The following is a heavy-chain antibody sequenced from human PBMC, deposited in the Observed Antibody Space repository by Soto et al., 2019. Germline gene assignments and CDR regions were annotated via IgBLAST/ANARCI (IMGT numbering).Heavy chain of an antibody. CDR2: ISYDGSNK. V-gene: IGHV3-30-3*01. J-gene: IGHJ6*02. Sequence: GGSLRLSCAASGFTFSSYAMHWVRQAPGKGLEWVAVISYDGSNKYYADSVKGRFTISRDNSKNTLYLQMNSLRAEDTAVYYCARVLSISKDYYYYGMDVWGQGTTVTVSS. CDR3: ARVLSISKDYYYYGMDV. D-gene: IGHD6-6*01. CDR1: GFTFSSYA.